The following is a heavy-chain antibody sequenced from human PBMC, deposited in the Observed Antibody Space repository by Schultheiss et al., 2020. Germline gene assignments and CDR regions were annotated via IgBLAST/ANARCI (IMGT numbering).Heavy chain of an antibody. CDR2: IYHSGST. CDR1: GGSISSYY. CDR3: ARVRWHDVVVPAQFYMDV. D-gene: IGHD2-2*01. V-gene: IGHV4-59*12. Sequence: SETLSLTCTVSGGSISSYYWSWIRQPPGKGLEWIGYIYHSGSTYYNPSLKSRVTISVDRSKNQFSLKLSSVTAADTAVYYCARVRWHDVVVPAQFYMDVWGKGTTVTVSS. J-gene: IGHJ6*03.